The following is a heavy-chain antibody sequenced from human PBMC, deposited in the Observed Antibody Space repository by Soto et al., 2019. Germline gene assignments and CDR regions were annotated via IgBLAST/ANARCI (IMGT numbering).Heavy chain of an antibody. Sequence: SVKVSCKASGGTFSSYAISWVRQAPGQGLEWMGGIIPILGIANYAQKFQGRVTITADKSTSTAYMELSSLRSEDTAVYDCARENPTYYDSSGYYNDAFDIWGQGTMVTVSS. V-gene: IGHV1-69*10. CDR3: ARENPTYYDSSGYYNDAFDI. CDR2: IIPILGIA. J-gene: IGHJ3*02. D-gene: IGHD3-22*01. CDR1: GGTFSSYA.